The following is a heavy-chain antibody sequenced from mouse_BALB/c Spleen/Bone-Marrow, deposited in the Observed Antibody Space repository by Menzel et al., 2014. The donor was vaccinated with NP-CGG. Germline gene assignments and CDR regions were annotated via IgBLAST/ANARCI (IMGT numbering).Heavy chain of an antibody. CDR1: GFTFSNYG. CDR2: ISSGGTYT. V-gene: IGHV5-6*02. CDR3: ARRRDYDYFDH. J-gene: IGHJ2*01. Sequence: EVMLVESGGDLVKPGGSLKLSCAASGFTFSNYGMSWVRQIPDKRLEWVATISSGGTYTFYPDSVKGRSTISRDNTKNTLTLQMTSLKSEDTAMYYCARRRDYDYFDHWGQGTTLTVSS. D-gene: IGHD2-4*01.